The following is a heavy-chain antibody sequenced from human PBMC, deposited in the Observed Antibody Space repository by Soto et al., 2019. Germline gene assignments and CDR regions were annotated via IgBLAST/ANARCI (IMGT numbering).Heavy chain of an antibody. J-gene: IGHJ6*02. Sequence: SETLSLTCTVSGGSISSGDYYWSWIRQPPGKGLEWIGYIYHSGSTYYNPSLKTRATISVDKSRNQFSLQMNSLKAEDTAVYYCTPGGVPEAAKGYYYYAMDVWGQGTTVTVSS. CDR2: IYHSGST. D-gene: IGHD2-2*01. V-gene: IGHV4-30-2*01. CDR1: GGSISSGDYY. CDR3: TPGGVPEAAKGYYYYAMDV.